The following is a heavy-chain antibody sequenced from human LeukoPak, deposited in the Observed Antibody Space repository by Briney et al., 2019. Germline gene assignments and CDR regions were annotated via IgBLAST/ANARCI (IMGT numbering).Heavy chain of an antibody. CDR3: AKDAGYSYGYVDY. V-gene: IGHV3-9*01. CDR1: GFTFDDYA. D-gene: IGHD5-18*01. Sequence: GGSLRLSCAASGFTFDDYAMHWVRQAPGKGLEWVSSISWNSGSTGYADSVKGRFTISRDNAKNSLYLQMNSLRAEDTALYYCAKDAGYSYGYVDYWGQGTLVTVSS. CDR2: ISWNSGST. J-gene: IGHJ4*02.